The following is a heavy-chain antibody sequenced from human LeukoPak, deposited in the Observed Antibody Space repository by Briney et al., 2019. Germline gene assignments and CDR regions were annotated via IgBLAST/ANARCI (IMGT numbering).Heavy chain of an antibody. J-gene: IGHJ3*02. CDR1: GGSISSYY. V-gene: IGHV4-59*01. CDR3: ARAYCGGDCSLDI. D-gene: IGHD2-21*02. CDR2: IYYSGST. Sequence: SETLSLTCTVSGGSISSYYWSWIRQPPGKGLEWIGYIYYSGSTNYNPSLKSRVTISVDTSKNQFSLKLSSVTAADTAVYYCARAYCGGDCSLDIWGQGTMVTVSS.